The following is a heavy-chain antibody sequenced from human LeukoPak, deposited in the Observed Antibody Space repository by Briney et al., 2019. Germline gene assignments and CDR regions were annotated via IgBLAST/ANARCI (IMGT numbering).Heavy chain of an antibody. D-gene: IGHD3-22*01. CDR2: IIPILGIA. CDR1: GGTFSSYA. CDR3: AVAHYYDSRTRAFDI. J-gene: IGHJ3*02. Sequence: SVKVSCKASGGTFSSYAISWVRQAPGQGLEWMGRIIPILGIANYAQKFQGRVTVTADKSTSTAYMELSSLRPEDTAVYYCAVAHYYDSRTRAFDIWGQWTMVTVSS. V-gene: IGHV1-69*04.